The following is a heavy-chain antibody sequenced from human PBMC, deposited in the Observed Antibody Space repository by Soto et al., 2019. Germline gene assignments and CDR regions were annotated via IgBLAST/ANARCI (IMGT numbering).Heavy chain of an antibody. Sequence: SVKVSCKASGGTFSSYAISWVRQAPGQGLEWMGGIIPIFGTANYAQKFQGRVTITADESTSTAYMELSSLRSEDTAVYYCARRPHYYYGMDVWGQGTTVTVS. CDR3: ARRPHYYYGMDV. V-gene: IGHV1-69*13. J-gene: IGHJ6*02. CDR2: IIPIFGTA. CDR1: GGTFSSYA.